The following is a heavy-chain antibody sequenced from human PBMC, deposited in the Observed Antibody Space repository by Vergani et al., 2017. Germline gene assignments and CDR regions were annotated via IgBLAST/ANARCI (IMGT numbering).Heavy chain of an antibody. CDR1: GYTFSNYY. CDR3: ATGGVWGSYRPFDC. J-gene: IGHJ4*02. CDR2: INPSGGHT. Sequence: QVQVVQSGAEVKKSGASVKVSCKTSGYTFSNYYMHWVRQAPGQGLEWMGIINPSGGHTNYAQKFQGRVTMTEDTSTDTAYMELSSLRSEDAALYYCATGGVWGSYRPFDCWGQGTLVTVSS. D-gene: IGHD3-16*02. V-gene: IGHV1-46*01.